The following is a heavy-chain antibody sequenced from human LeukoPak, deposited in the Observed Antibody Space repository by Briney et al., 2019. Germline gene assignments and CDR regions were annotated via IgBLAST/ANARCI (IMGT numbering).Heavy chain of an antibody. CDR3: AKSSPIAAAGEVSDF. Sequence: PGGSLRLSCAASGFSFSDHYMSWVRQAPGKGLEWLSAISGSGGSRYYAGSLKGRFTISRDNSKSTLYLQMNSLRAEDTAVYYCAKSSPIAAAGEVSDFWGQGTLVTVSS. D-gene: IGHD6-13*01. CDR1: GFSFSDHY. CDR2: ISGSGGSR. J-gene: IGHJ4*02. V-gene: IGHV3-23*01.